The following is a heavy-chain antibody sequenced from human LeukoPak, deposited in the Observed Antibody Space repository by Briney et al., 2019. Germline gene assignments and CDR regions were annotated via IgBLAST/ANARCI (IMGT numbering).Heavy chain of an antibody. J-gene: IGHJ3*02. CDR3: ARGRSYLDAFDT. Sequence: SVKVSCKASGGTFSSYAISWVRQAPGQGLEWMGGIIPIFGTANYAQKFQGRVTITADESTSTAYMKLSSLRSEDTAVYYCARGRSYLDAFDTWGQGTVVTVSS. CDR2: IIPIFGTA. D-gene: IGHD1-26*01. CDR1: GGTFSSYA. V-gene: IGHV1-69*01.